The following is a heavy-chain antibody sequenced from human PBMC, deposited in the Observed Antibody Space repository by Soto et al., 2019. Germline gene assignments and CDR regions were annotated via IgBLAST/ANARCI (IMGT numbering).Heavy chain of an antibody. V-gene: IGHV3-23*01. CDR2: ISGSGGST. CDR1: GFTFSSYA. CDR3: AKGLYSYGTLRRYYYGMDV. J-gene: IGHJ6*02. D-gene: IGHD5-18*01. Sequence: GGSLRLSCAASGFTFSSYAMSWVRQAPGKGLEWVSAISGSGGSTYYADSVKGRFTISRDNSKNTLYLQMNSLRAEDTAVYYCAKGLYSYGTLRRYYYGMDVWGPGTTVTVS.